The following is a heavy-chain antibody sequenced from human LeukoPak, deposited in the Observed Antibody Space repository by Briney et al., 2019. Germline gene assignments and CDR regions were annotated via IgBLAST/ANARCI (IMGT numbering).Heavy chain of an antibody. J-gene: IGHJ5*02. CDR2: INPNSGGT. CDR3: ARVPPPYCTNGVCGDRNWFDP. Sequence: ASVKVSCKASGYTFTGYYMHWVRQAPGQGLEWMGWINPNSGGTNYAQKFQGRVTMTRDTSISTAYMELSSLRSEDTAVYYCARVPPPYCTNGVCGDRNWFDPWGQGTLVTVSS. CDR1: GYTFTGYY. D-gene: IGHD2-8*01. V-gene: IGHV1-2*02.